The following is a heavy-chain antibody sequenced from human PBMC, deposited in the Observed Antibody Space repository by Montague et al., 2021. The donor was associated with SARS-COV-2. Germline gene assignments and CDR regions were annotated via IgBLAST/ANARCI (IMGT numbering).Heavy chain of an antibody. CDR1: GFTFGAYW. CDR3: VKDAGWGRFDL. Sequence: SLRLSCADSGFTFGAYWMAWVRQAPGRGLEWVANIKEDSSAPNCVYSVHGRFTISRDNAKSSVYLQMNSLRVEDAAIYYCVKDAGWGRFDLWGRGTLVTVSS. V-gene: IGHV3-7*03. D-gene: IGHD6-19*01. CDR2: IKEDSSAP. J-gene: IGHJ2*01.